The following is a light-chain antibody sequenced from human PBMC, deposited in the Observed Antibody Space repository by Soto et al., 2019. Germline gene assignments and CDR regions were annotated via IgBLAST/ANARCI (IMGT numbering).Light chain of an antibody. V-gene: IGKV3-20*01. J-gene: IGKJ1*01. Sequence: EMVLTQSPGTLSLSPGERATLSCRASESVISSSLAWYQQKPGQAPRLLIYDASSRATGIPDRFTGSGSGTEFTLTVSRLEPEDFAVYYCQQYGRSPWMFGQGTKVEVK. CDR1: ESVISSS. CDR3: QQYGRSPWM. CDR2: DAS.